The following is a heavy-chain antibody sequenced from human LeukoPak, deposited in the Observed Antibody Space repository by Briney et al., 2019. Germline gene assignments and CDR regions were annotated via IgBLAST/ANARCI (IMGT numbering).Heavy chain of an antibody. D-gene: IGHD2-2*01. J-gene: IGHJ6*03. CDR2: IDHSGST. Sequence: SETLSLSCAVYGESFTGYYWSWIRQPPGKGLEWIGEIDHSGSTNYNPSLKSRVTISVDRSKNHFSLKLNSVTAADTAVYYWARGGAVVGPAGPLFGFKTYYMDVWGKGTTVTVSS. CDR1: GESFTGYY. CDR3: ARGGAVVGPAGPLFGFKTYYMDV. V-gene: IGHV4-34*01.